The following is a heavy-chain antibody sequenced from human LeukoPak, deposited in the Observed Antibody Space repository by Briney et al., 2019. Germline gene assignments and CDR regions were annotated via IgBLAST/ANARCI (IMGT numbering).Heavy chain of an antibody. J-gene: IGHJ5*02. CDR3: AKDISPTGTGWFDP. CDR1: GFTFSDYY. V-gene: IGHV3-11*01. CDR2: ISSSGSTI. D-gene: IGHD6-13*01. Sequence: GGSLRLSCAASGFTFSDYYMSWIRQAPGKGLEWVSYISSSGSTIYYADSVKGRFTISRDNAKNSLYLQMNSLRAEDTALYYCAKDISPTGTGWFDPWGQGTLVTVSS.